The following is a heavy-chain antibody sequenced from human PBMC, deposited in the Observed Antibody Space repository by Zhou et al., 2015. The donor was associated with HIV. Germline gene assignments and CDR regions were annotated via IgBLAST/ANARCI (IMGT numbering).Heavy chain of an antibody. CDR2: IIPIFGTA. J-gene: IGHJ5*02. V-gene: IGHV1-69*01. CDR1: GGTFSSYA. D-gene: IGHD5-24*01. CDR3: ARDGVAPTRDGYNFYNWFDP. Sequence: QVQLVQSGAEVKKPGSSVKVSCKASGGTFSSYAISWVRQAPGQGLEWMGGIIPIFGTANYAQKFQGRVTITADESTSTAYMELSSLRSEDTAVYYCARDGVAPTRDGYNFYNWFDPWGQGTLVTVSS.